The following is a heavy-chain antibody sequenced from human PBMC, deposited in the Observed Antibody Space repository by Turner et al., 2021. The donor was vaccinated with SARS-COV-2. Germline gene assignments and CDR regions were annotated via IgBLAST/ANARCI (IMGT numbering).Heavy chain of an antibody. CDR2: ISYDGSNK. Sequence: QVQLVESGGGVVQPGRSLRLSCAASGFTFSPYGMHWVRQAPGKGLEWVALISYDGSNKYYADSVKGRFTISRDNSKNTLYLQMNSLRAEDTAVYYCAKTIGSYYDSSGYYQYFDYWGQGTLVTVSS. CDR3: AKTIGSYYDSSGYYQYFDY. CDR1: GFTFSPYG. V-gene: IGHV3-30*18. J-gene: IGHJ4*02. D-gene: IGHD3-22*01.